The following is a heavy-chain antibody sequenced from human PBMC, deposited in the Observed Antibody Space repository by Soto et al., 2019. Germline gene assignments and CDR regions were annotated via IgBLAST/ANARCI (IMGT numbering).Heavy chain of an antibody. Sequence: GPLRLSCAASGFTFSSYSMNWVRQAPGKGLEWVSYISSSSSTIYYADSVKGRFTISRDNSRNTLFLQMNSLRAEDTAVYYCARDYYKYYDSSGYYRSPAYWGQGTLVTVSS. D-gene: IGHD3-22*01. CDR2: ISSSSSTI. J-gene: IGHJ4*02. V-gene: IGHV3-48*01. CDR3: ARDYYKYYDSSGYYRSPAY. CDR1: GFTFSSYS.